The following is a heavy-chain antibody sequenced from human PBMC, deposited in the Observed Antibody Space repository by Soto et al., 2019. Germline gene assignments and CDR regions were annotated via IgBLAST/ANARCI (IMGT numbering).Heavy chain of an antibody. CDR3: ARAIISISEDYYYYGMDV. CDR1: GCSISSYY. V-gene: IGHV4-59*01. CDR2: IYYSGST. Sequence: SETLSLTCTVSGCSISSYYWSWIRQPPGKGLGWIGYIYYSGSTNYNPSLKSRVTISVDTSKNQFSLKLSSVTAADTAVYYCARAIISISEDYYYYGMDVWGQGTTVTVSS. J-gene: IGHJ6*02. D-gene: IGHD5-12*01.